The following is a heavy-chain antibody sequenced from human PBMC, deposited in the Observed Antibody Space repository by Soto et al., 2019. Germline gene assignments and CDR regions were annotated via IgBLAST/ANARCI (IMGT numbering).Heavy chain of an antibody. Sequence: GGSLRLSCAASGFTFSNYAMSWVRQAPGKGLEWVSTIDSGGSTFYADSVKGRFTISRDNSKDSLYLQMKSLRAEDTALYYRASKETSDAYYPYDYWGQGSLVTVSS. J-gene: IGHJ4*02. CDR3: ASKETSDAYYPYDY. V-gene: IGHV3-23*01. CDR1: GFTFSNYA. CDR2: IDSGGST. D-gene: IGHD3-16*01.